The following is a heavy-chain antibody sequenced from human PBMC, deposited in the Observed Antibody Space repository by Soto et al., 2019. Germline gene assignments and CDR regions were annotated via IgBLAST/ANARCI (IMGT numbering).Heavy chain of an antibody. CDR2: IKSKTDGGTT. CDR3: TTDAYYYDSSGYYHVDY. J-gene: IGHJ4*02. CDR1: GFTFSNAW. V-gene: IGHV3-15*01. D-gene: IGHD3-22*01. Sequence: GGSLRLSCAASGFTFSNAWMSWVRQAPGKGLEWVGRIKSKTDGGTTDYAAPVKGRFTISRDDSKNTLYLQMNSLKTEDTAVYYCTTDAYYYDSSGYYHVDYWGQGTLVTVSS.